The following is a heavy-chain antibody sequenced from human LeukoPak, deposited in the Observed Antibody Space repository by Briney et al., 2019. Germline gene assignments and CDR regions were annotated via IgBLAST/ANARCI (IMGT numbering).Heavy chain of an antibody. Sequence: GGSLRLSCAASGFTVSSNYMSWVSQAPGKGLEWVSAIYSGGSTYYADSVKGRFTISRDTSKNTLYLQMNSLRADDTAVYYCVRHQIGYSSSIDYWGQGTLVTVSS. CDR3: VRHQIGYSSSIDY. CDR1: GFTVSSNY. V-gene: IGHV3-66*04. D-gene: IGHD6-6*01. J-gene: IGHJ4*02. CDR2: IYSGGST.